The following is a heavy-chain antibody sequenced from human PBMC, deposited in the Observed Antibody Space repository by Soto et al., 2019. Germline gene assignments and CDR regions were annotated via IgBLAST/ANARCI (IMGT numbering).Heavy chain of an antibody. Sequence: GSLRLSCAASGFTFSSYGMHWVRQAPGKGLEWVAVIWYDGSNKYYADSVKGRFTIPRDNSKNTLYLQMNSLRAEDTAVYYCARGTSLRYCSSTSCFGDDYWGQGTLVTVSS. J-gene: IGHJ4*02. CDR2: IWYDGSNK. V-gene: IGHV3-33*01. CDR3: ARGTSLRYCSSTSCFGDDY. D-gene: IGHD2-2*01. CDR1: GFTFSSYG.